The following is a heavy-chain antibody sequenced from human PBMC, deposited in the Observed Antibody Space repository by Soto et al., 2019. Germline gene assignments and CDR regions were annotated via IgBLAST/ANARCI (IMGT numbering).Heavy chain of an antibody. CDR3: ARGPYYDLIWNYYYMDV. Sequence: QVQLQESGPGLVKPSETLSLSYSVSGGSISGHYWSWVRQTPGKGLEWIGYMYYSGSTNYNPSLKSRVTISVDTSKYHFSLRLTSVTAADTAVYYCARGPYYDLIWNYYYMDVWGKGTTVTVSS. V-gene: IGHV4-59*08. J-gene: IGHJ6*03. D-gene: IGHD3-16*01. CDR2: MYYSGST. CDR1: GGSISGHY.